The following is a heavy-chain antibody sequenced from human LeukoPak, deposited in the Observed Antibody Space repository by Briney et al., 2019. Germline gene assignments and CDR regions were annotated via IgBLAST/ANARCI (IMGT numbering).Heavy chain of an antibody. CDR1: GFTLSTYS. J-gene: IGHJ4*02. CDR2: ITGTGGRT. CDR3: AKDRVVGATTDY. D-gene: IGHD1-26*01. Sequence: GGSLRLSCAASGFTLSTYSMSWVRQAPGKGLECVSVITGTGGRTYYADPVKGRFTISRDISKNTLYLQMNSLRVEDTAVYYCAKDRVVGATTDYWGQGTLVTVSS. V-gene: IGHV3-23*01.